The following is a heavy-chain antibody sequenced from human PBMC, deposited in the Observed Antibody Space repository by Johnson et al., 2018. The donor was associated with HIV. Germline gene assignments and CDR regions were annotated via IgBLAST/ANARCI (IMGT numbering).Heavy chain of an antibody. D-gene: IGHD6-13*01. CDR3: ARDGGVAAAVGVVAFDI. CDR1: GFTFSDYY. J-gene: IGHJ3*02. CDR2: ISSSGSSI. Sequence: QVQLVESGGGVVQPGRSLRLSCAASGFTFSDYYMNWIRQAPGKGLEWVSYISSSGSSIYYADSVKGRFTISRDNAENSLYLQMNSLRAEDTAVYYCARDGGVAAAVGVVAFDIWGQGTLVTVSS. V-gene: IGHV3-11*04.